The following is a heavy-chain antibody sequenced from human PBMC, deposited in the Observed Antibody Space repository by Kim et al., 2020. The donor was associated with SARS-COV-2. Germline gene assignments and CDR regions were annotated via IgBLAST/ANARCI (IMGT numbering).Heavy chain of an antibody. D-gene: IGHD3-10*01. V-gene: IGHV4-34*01. CDR1: GGSFSGYY. Sequence: SETLSLTCAVYGGSFSGYYWSWIRQPPGKGLEWIGEINHSGGTNYNPALKSRVTISVDTSKNQFSLKLSSVTAADTAVYYCARGPRGYYYGSGSKPAWDYWGQGTLVTVSS. CDR2: INHSGGT. CDR3: ARGPRGYYYGSGSKPAWDY. J-gene: IGHJ4*02.